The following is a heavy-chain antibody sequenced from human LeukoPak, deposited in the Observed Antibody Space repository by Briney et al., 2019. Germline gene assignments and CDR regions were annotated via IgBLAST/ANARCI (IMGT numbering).Heavy chain of an antibody. CDR3: ARDGSLPDY. J-gene: IGHJ4*02. CDR1: GFTFSSYW. V-gene: IGHV3-74*01. CDR2: IHTDASTT. Sequence: PGGSLRLSCAASGFTFSSYWMHWVRQAPGKGLVWVSRIHTDASTTSYADSVKGRFTISRDNAKNTLYLQMNSLRAEDTAVYYCARDGSLPDYWGPGTLVTVSS.